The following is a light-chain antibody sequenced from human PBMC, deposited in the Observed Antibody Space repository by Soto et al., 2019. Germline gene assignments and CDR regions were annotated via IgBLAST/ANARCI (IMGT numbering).Light chain of an antibody. Sequence: DIQMTQSPSSVSASVGDRVTITCRASQGVSSWLGWYQQKPGKAPKLLIHAASSLQSGVPSRFTGRESRTDFTLTISSLQPEDFATYFCHQANSFPPTFGGGTKVEIK. CDR1: QGVSSW. CDR2: AAS. CDR3: HQANSFPPT. V-gene: IGKV1-12*01. J-gene: IGKJ4*01.